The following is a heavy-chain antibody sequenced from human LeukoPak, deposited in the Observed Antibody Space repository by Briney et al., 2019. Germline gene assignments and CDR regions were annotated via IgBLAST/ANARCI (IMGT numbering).Heavy chain of an antibody. CDR1: GFTFSSYW. J-gene: IGHJ5*02. CDR3: AREAVTTRRGVNNWFDP. CDR2: ISSSSSYI. D-gene: IGHD4-17*01. V-gene: IGHV3-21*01. Sequence: GGSLRLSCAASGFTFSSYWMNWVRQAPGKGLEWVSSISSSSSYIYYADSVKGRFTISRDNAKNSLYLQMNSLRAEDTAVYYCAREAVTTRRGVNNWFDPWGQGTLVTVSS.